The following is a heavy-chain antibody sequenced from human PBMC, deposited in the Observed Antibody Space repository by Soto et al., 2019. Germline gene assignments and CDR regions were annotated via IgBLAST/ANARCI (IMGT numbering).Heavy chain of an antibody. CDR2: IKQDGSEK. J-gene: IGHJ4*02. D-gene: IGHD7-27*01. CDR1: GFTFSSYW. Sequence: GSLRLSCAASGFTFSSYWMSWVRQAPGKGLEWVANIKQDGSEKYYVDSVKGRFTISRDNAKNSLYLQMNSLRAEDTAVYCCATQQLGIGGGWGDWGQGTLVTVSS. V-gene: IGHV3-7*03. CDR3: ATQQLGIGGGWGD.